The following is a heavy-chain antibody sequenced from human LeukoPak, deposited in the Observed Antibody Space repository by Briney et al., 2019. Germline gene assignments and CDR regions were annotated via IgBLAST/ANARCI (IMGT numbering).Heavy chain of an antibody. D-gene: IGHD6-13*01. J-gene: IGHJ6*03. CDR3: ARGNYSSSWFYYYYMDV. CDR1: DDSITMYY. Sequence: SETLSLTCSVSDDSITMYYWTWIRQPPGKGLEWIGYIYYSGSTNYNPSLKSRVTISVDTSKNQFSLKLSSVTAADTAVYYCARGNYSSSWFYYYYMDVWGKGTTVTVSS. V-gene: IGHV4-59*01. CDR2: IYYSGST.